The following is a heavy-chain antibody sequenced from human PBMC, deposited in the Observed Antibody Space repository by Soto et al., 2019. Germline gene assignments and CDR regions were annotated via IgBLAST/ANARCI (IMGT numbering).Heavy chain of an antibody. CDR1: GFTFSSYG. V-gene: IGHV3-30*18. CDR2: ISYDGSNK. CDR3: AKAAVATSDFDY. Sequence: PGGSLRLSCAASGFTFSSYGMHWVRQAPGKGLEWVAVISYDGSNKYYADSVKGRFTISRDNSKNTLYLQMNSLRAEDTAVYYCAKAAVATSDFDYWGQGTLVTVSS. D-gene: IGHD5-12*01. J-gene: IGHJ4*02.